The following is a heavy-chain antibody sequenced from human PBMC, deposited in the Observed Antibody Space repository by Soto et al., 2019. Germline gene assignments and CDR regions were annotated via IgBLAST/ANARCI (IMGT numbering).Heavy chain of an antibody. CDR2: INAGNGNT. D-gene: IGHD6-13*01. CDR3: ARGYSSSWYSGMDV. V-gene: IGHV1-3*01. Sequence: ASVKVSCKASGYTFTSYAMHWVRQAPGQRLEWMGWINAGNGNTKYSQKFQGRVTITRDTSASTAYMELSSLRSEDTAVYHCARGYSSSWYSGMDVWGQGTTVTVSS. J-gene: IGHJ6*02. CDR1: GYTFTSYA.